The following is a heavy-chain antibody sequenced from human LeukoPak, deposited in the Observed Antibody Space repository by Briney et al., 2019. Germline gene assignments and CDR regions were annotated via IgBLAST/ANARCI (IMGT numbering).Heavy chain of an antibody. CDR3: ASHMGTVATGTGGDAFDS. CDR2: FYYSGST. Sequence: PSETLSLTCTVSGSSVSSSTYYWGWIRQPPGKGLEWIETFYYSGSTYYNPSLKSRVTISVDRSKNQFSRKLTSVTAAVTAVYHCASHMGTVATGTGGDAFDSWGQGTMVTVSS. J-gene: IGHJ3*01. CDR1: GSSVSSSTYY. D-gene: IGHD4-11*01. V-gene: IGHV4-39*01.